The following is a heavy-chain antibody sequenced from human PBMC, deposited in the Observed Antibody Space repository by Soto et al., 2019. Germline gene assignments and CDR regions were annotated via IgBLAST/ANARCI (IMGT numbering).Heavy chain of an antibody. CDR1: GGSISSSSYY. J-gene: IGHJ6*02. CDR3: ASRKLRDHGMDV. D-gene: IGHD4-17*01. Sequence: QLQLQESGPGLVKPSETLSLTCTVSGGSISSSSYYWGWIRQPPGKGLEWIGSIYYSGSTYYNPSLKSRITISVNTSKNQFPMKQSSVTAADTAGYYCASRKLRDHGMDVWGQGTTVTVSS. CDR2: IYYSGST. V-gene: IGHV4-39*01.